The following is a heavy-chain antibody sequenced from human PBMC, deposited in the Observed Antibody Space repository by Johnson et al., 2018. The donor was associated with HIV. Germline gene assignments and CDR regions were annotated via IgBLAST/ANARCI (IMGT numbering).Heavy chain of an antibody. CDR2: ISYDGSNK. D-gene: IGHD3-10*02. CDR3: ANGPIYGGAFDI. CDR1: GFTFSNYG. V-gene: IGHV3-30*19. Sequence: QMMLVESGGGLVQPGRSLRLSCAASGFTFSNYGMHWVRQTPGKGLEWVAVISYDGSNKYYADSVKGRFTISRDNSKNTLYLQMNSLRAEDTAVYYCANGPIYGGAFDIWGQGTMVTVSS. J-gene: IGHJ3*02.